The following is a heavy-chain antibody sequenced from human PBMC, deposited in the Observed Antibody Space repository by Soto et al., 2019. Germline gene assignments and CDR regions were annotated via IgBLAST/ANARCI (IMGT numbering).Heavy chain of an antibody. Sequence: QVQLVQSGAEVKKPGSSVKVSCKASGGTFSSYAISWVRQAPGQGLEWMGGIIPIFGTANYAQKFQGRVTITADESTSTAYMEVSSLRSEDTVVYYCARESRYCSGGSCYCLPGIDFCGQGTLVTVSS. D-gene: IGHD2-15*01. J-gene: IGHJ4*02. CDR2: IIPIFGTA. V-gene: IGHV1-69*12. CDR3: ARESRYCSGGSCYCLPGIDF. CDR1: GGTFSSYA.